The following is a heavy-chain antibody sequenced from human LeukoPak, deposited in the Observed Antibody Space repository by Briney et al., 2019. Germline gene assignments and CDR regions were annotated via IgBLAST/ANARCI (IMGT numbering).Heavy chain of an antibody. V-gene: IGHV3-30*18. J-gene: IGHJ5*02. Sequence: GRSLRLSCAASGFTFSSYGMHWVRQAPGKGLEWVAVISYDGSNKYYADSVKGRFTISRDNSKNTLYLQMNSLRAEDTAVYYCVKDWDPLVRRRRGNWFDPWGQGTLVTVSS. CDR2: ISYDGSNK. CDR3: VKDWDPLVRRRRGNWFDP. D-gene: IGHD6-13*01. CDR1: GFTFSSYG.